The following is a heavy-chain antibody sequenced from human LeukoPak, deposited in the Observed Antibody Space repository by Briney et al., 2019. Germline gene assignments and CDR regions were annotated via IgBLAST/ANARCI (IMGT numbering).Heavy chain of an antibody. J-gene: IGHJ5*02. CDR2: IYYSGST. Sequence: SETLSLTCTVSGGSISSSSYYWGWIRQPPGKGLELIVNIYYSGSTHYNPSLESRVTISVDTSKNQFSLKLSSVTATHTAVYYCASRPARKPNWFDPWGQGTLVTVSS. V-gene: IGHV4-39*01. CDR1: GGSISSSSYY. CDR3: ASRPARKPNWFDP.